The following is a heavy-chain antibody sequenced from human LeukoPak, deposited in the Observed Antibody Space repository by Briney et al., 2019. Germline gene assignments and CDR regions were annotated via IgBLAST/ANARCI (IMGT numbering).Heavy chain of an antibody. CDR2: INWDGSAI. CDR3: ARGNRDRSGYYSHFDY. J-gene: IGHJ4*02. Sequence: GGSLRLSCVGSGYRSDDHGMSWVRQGPGKGLEWVSDINWDGSAIRYADSVKGRFTISRDNAKNSLYLQMNSLRAEDTAFYFCARGNRDRSGYYSHFDYWGQGTLVTVSS. CDR1: GYRSDDHG. D-gene: IGHD3-3*01. V-gene: IGHV3-20*04.